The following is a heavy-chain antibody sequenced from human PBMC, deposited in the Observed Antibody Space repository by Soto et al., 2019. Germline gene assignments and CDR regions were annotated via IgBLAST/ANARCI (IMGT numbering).Heavy chain of an antibody. CDR2: INAGNGNT. Sequence: QVQLVQSGAEVKKPGASVKVSCKASGYTFTSYAMHWVRQAPGQRHEWMGWINAGNGNTKYSQKFQGRVTITRDTSTSTAYMELSSLRSEDTAVYYCARSRAGGTLYAFDIWGQGTMVNVSS. CDR3: ARSRAGGTLYAFDI. V-gene: IGHV1-3*01. J-gene: IGHJ3*02. D-gene: IGHD3-16*01. CDR1: GYTFTSYA.